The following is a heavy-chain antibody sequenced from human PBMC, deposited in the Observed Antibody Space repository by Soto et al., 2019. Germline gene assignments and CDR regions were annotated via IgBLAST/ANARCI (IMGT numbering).Heavy chain of an antibody. CDR3: ARGGDPDY. D-gene: IGHD2-21*02. V-gene: IGHV3-30-3*01. Sequence: PGGSLRLSCAASGFTFSSYAMHWVRQAPGKGLEWVAVISYDGSNKYYADSVKGRFTISRDNAKNTLYLQMNNLRAEDTAVYYCARGGDPDYWGQGTLVTVSS. J-gene: IGHJ4*02. CDR2: ISYDGSNK. CDR1: GFTFSSYA.